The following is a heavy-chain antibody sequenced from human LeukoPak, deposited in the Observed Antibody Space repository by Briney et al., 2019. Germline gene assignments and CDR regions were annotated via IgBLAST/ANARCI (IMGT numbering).Heavy chain of an antibody. CDR2: ISSSSSYI. CDR1: GVTFSGDN. CDR3: ARDRNTPIDY. J-gene: IGHJ4*02. Sequence: GGSLRLSCAASGVTFSGDNMNWVRRAPGKGVEWVSSISSSSSYIFYADSVKGRFTVSRDNAKNSLFLQMSSLRAEDTAVYYCARDRNTPIDYWGQGTLVTVSS. D-gene: IGHD5-18*01. V-gene: IGHV3-21*01.